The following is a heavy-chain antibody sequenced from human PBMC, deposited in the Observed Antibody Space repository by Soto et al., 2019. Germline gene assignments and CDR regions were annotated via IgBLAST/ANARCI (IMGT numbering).Heavy chain of an antibody. CDR1: GGSISSSIYY. Sequence: SETLSLTCTVSGGSISSSIYYWVWIRQPPGKVLEWIGSIYYSGSTYYNPSLKSRVTISVDTSKNQFSLKLSSVTAADTAVYYCARQASEYYYDSSGYSDYYYYGMDVWGQGTTVTVSS. V-gene: IGHV4-39*01. CDR2: IYYSGST. CDR3: ARQASEYYYDSSGYSDYYYYGMDV. J-gene: IGHJ6*02. D-gene: IGHD3-22*01.